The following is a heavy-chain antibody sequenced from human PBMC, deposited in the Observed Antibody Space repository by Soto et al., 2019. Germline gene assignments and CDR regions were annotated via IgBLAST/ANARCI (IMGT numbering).Heavy chain of an antibody. V-gene: IGHV1-69*13. CDR3: ARGPRAGRYFVNRQLPYYYYGMDA. J-gene: IGHJ6*02. CDR2: IIPIFGTA. Sequence: SVKVSCKASGGTFSSYAISWVRQAPGQGLEWMGGIIPIFGTANYAQKFQGRVTITADESTSTAYMELSSLRSEDTAVYYCARGPRAGRYFVNRQLPYYYYGMDAWGQGTTVTVSS. D-gene: IGHD3-9*01. CDR1: GGTFSSYA.